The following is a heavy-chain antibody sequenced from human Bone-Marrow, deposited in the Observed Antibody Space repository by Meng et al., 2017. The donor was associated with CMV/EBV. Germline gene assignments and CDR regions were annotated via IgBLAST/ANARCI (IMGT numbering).Heavy chain of an antibody. V-gene: IGHV4-59*01. Sequence: SETLSLTCTVSGGSISSYYWSWIRQPPGKGLEWIGYIYYSGSTNYNPSLKSRVTISVDTSKNQFSLKLSSVTAADTAVYYCARVSITIFGVVIFYYFDYWGQGTRVTVSS. J-gene: IGHJ4*02. D-gene: IGHD3-3*01. CDR2: IYYSGST. CDR1: GGSISSYY. CDR3: ARVSITIFGVVIFYYFDY.